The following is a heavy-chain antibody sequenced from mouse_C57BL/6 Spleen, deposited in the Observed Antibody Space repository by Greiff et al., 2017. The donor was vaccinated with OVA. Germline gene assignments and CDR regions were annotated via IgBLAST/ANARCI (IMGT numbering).Heavy chain of an antibody. D-gene: IGHD1-1*02. CDR3: ARQGGPFDY. CDR1: GFTFSDYG. Sequence: EVKLVESGGGLVKPGGSLKLSCAASGFTFSDYGMHWVRQAPEKGLEWVAYISSGSITIYYADTVKGRFTISRDNAKNTLFLQMTSLRSEDTAMYYCARQGGPFDYWGQGTTLTVSS. J-gene: IGHJ2*01. CDR2: ISSGSITI. V-gene: IGHV5-17*01.